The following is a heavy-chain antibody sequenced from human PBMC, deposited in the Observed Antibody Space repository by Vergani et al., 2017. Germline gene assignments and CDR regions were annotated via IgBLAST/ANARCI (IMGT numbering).Heavy chain of an antibody. CDR2: ISGSGSTI. CDR3: ARDTGSRLVVVAATHRVDDAFDI. J-gene: IGHJ3*02. Sequence: VQLVESGGGVVQPGRSLRLSCAASGFTFSSYAMSWVRQAPGKGLEWVSAISGSGSTIYYADSVKGRFTISRDNAKNSLYLQMNSLRAEDTAVYYCARDTGSRLVVVAATHRVDDAFDIWGQGTMVTVSS. D-gene: IGHD2-15*01. CDR1: GFTFSSYA. V-gene: IGHV3-23*04.